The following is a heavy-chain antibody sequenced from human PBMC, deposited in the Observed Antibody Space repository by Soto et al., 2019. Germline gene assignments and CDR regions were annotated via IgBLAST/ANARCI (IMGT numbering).Heavy chain of an antibody. J-gene: IGHJ3*02. CDR1: GLTFSSYA. CDR2: ISGSGGST. Sequence: EVQLLESGGGLVQPGGSLRLSCAASGLTFSSYAMSWVRQAPGKGLEWVSAISGSGGSTYYADSVKGRFTIPRDNSKNTLYLQMNSLRAEDTAVYYCAKDWYGGYGQDAFDIWGQGTMVTVSS. V-gene: IGHV3-23*01. D-gene: IGHD5-12*01. CDR3: AKDWYGGYGQDAFDI.